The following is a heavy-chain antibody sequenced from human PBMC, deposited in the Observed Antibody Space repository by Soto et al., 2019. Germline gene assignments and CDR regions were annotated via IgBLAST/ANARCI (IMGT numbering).Heavy chain of an antibody. CDR1: GYTFTAYG. J-gene: IGHJ4*02. D-gene: IGHD3-22*01. V-gene: IGHV1-18*01. CDR3: ARELNTDPSAYYSFAY. CDR2: VSTNNADT. Sequence: QALLVQSGPEVKMPGASVKVSCKTSGYTFTAYGLAWLRQAPGQRPEWMGWVSTNNADTNYAPRLQGRVTMTTDKSTTTTYMELRSLRYDDTAVYYCARELNTDPSAYYSFAYWGQGTLVTVSS.